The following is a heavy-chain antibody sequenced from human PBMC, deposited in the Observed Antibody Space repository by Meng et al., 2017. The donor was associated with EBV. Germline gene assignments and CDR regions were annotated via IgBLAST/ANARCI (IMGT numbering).Heavy chain of an antibody. J-gene: IGHJ5*01. Sequence: EYGVGLCNAWEPRCLSWTVSGYMFYTYEVAWVRQAQGKGPEWVGSIGGSRGIINYADSFKGSFTISTDKSTNTLFLQINSLRVEDTAIYYCAKSGGWDLLAWLDSWGHGTLVTVSS. CDR3: AKSGGWDLLAWLDS. V-gene: IGHV3-23*01. D-gene: IGHD2-15*01. CDR1: GYMFYTYE. CDR2: IGGSRGII.